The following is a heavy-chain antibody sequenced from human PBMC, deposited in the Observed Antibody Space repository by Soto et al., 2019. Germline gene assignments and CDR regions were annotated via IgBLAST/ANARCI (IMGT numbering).Heavy chain of an antibody. D-gene: IGHD7-27*01. CDR1: GFTFGTYW. CDR3: ATDLNWEHY. CDR2: IKPDGSER. V-gene: IGHV3-7*04. Sequence: EVQLVESGGGLVQPGGSLRLSCAASGFTFGTYWMTWVRQPPGKGLERVADIKPDGSERYYVDSVKGRFTISRDNAKNSLYLHMNSLSAEDTAVYYCATDLNWEHYWGQGTLVTVSS. J-gene: IGHJ4*02.